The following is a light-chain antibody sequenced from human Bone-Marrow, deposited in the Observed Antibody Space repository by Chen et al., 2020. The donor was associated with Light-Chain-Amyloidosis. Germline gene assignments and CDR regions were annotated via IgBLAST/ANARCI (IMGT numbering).Light chain of an antibody. J-gene: IGLJ1*01. V-gene: IGLV1-44*01. CDR2: SDA. CDR3: AAWDDSLNSYV. Sequence: QSVLTQPPSASGTPGQRVSISCSGSNSNIGGNPVNWYQQFPGTAPKLLLYSDAQRPSGVHDRFSGSKSGTSASLAISGLQSGDEADYYCAAWDDSLNSYVFGAGTQVTVL. CDR1: NSNIGGNP.